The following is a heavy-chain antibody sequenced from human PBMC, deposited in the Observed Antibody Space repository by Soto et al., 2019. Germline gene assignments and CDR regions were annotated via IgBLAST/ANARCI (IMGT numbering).Heavy chain of an antibody. J-gene: IGHJ3*01. CDR3: ARDIVIVGPRANDACDV. CDR1: GFTFSDTL. V-gene: IGHV1-3*01. D-gene: IGHD2-21*01. CDR2: INPANGNT. Sequence: QVQLVQSGAELKKPGASVNISCQASGFTFSDTLINWVRQGPGQRLEWMGWINPANGNTRYSESFQGRVTISSLSAASTAYVALSDLTSEDTAVYYCARDIVIVGPRANDACDVWGQWTMITASS.